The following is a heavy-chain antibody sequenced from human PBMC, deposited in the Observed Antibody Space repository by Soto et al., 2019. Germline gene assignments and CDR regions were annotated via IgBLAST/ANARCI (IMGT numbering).Heavy chain of an antibody. CDR1: GFSFSNYW. CDR2: INSDGSST. Sequence: EVQLVESGGGLVQPGGSLRLSCADSGFSFSNYWMHWVRQAPGKGLVWVSRINSDGSSTSYADSVKGRFTISRDNAKHTLYLQMNSLRAEDTALYSCVRGGFDDYYYYMDVWGKGSTVTVSS. CDR3: VRGGFDDYYYYMDV. V-gene: IGHV3-74*01. J-gene: IGHJ6*03. D-gene: IGHD3-10*01.